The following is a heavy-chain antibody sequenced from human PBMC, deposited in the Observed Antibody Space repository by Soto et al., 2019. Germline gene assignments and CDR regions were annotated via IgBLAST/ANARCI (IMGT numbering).Heavy chain of an antibody. D-gene: IGHD1-26*01. Sequence: LRLSCAASGFTFSSYSMNWVRQAPGKGLEWVSSISSSSSYIYYADSVKGRFTISRDNAKNSLYLQMNSLRAEDTAVYYCASILARGWELLSWFDPWGQGTLVTVSS. J-gene: IGHJ5*02. V-gene: IGHV3-21*01. CDR1: GFTFSSYS. CDR2: ISSSSSYI. CDR3: ASILARGWELLSWFDP.